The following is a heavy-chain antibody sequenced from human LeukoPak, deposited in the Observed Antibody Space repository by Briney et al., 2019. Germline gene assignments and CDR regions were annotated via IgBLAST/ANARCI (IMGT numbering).Heavy chain of an antibody. J-gene: IGHJ4*02. V-gene: IGHV4-61*01. CDR3: ARQSDDFWSGYFDY. CDR1: GGFVSSGSYY. CDR2: IYYSGST. Sequence: SETLSLTCTVSGGFVSSGSYYWSWIRQPPGKGLEWIGYIYYSGSTNYNPSLKSRVTISVDTSKNQFSLKLSSVTAADTAVYYCARQSDDFWSGYFDYWGQGTLVTVSS. D-gene: IGHD3-3*01.